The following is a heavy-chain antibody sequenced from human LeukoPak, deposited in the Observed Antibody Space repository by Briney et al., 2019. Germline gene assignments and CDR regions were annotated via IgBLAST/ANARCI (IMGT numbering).Heavy chain of an antibody. CDR3: AKGGAKGADY. CDR1: GFTFSGYW. J-gene: IGHJ4*02. CDR2: INSDGSST. D-gene: IGHD1-26*01. Sequence: GGSLRLSCAASGFTFSGYWMHWVRQAPGKGLVWVSRINSDGSSTSYADSVKGRFTISRDNAKNTLYLQMNSLRAVDTAVYYCAKGGAKGADYWGQGTLVTVSS. V-gene: IGHV3-74*01.